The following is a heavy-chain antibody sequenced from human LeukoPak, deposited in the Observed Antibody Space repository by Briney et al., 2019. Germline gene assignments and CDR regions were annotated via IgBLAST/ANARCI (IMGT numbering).Heavy chain of an antibody. CDR2: INHSGST. CDR1: GGSFSGYY. Sequence: PSETLSLTCAVSGGSFSGYYWTWIRQPPGKGLEWIGEINHSGSTNYNPSLKSRVTISVDTSKNQFSLKLSSVTAADTAVYYCARGGRRDSGSPTDYWGQGTLVTVSS. D-gene: IGHD1-26*01. J-gene: IGHJ4*02. CDR3: ARGGRRDSGSPTDY. V-gene: IGHV4-34*01.